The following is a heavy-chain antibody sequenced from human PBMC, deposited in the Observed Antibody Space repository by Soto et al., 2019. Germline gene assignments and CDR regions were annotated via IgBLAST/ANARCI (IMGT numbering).Heavy chain of an antibody. J-gene: IGHJ4*02. CDR2: IYYSGST. CDR1: GGSISSGGYY. V-gene: IGHV4-31*03. Sequence: SETLSLTCTVSGGSISSGGYYWSWIRQHPGKGLEWIGYIYYSGSTYYNQSLKSRVTISVDTSKNQFSLKLSSVTAADTAVYYCARGLSSDIVATMSAIGYWGQGTLVTVSS. D-gene: IGHD5-12*01. CDR3: ARGLSSDIVATMSAIGY.